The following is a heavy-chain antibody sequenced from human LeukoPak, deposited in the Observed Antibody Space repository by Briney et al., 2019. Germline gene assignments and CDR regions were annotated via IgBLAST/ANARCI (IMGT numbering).Heavy chain of an antibody. CDR3: ARGASSTYPPDNSGYYVLDY. CDR1: GFTYRTYL. D-gene: IGHD3-22*01. J-gene: IGHJ4*02. Sequence: GGSLRLSCAASGFTYRTYLMSWVRQAPGKGLEWVANVKPDGSERYYVDSVKGRFTISRDNAKNSVYLQMNSLRVEDTAVYYCARGASSTYPPDNSGYYVLDYWGQGTLVTVSS. V-gene: IGHV3-7*01. CDR2: VKPDGSER.